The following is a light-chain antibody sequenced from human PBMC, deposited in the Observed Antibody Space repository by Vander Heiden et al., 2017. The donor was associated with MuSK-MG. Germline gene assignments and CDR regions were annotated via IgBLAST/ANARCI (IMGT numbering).Light chain of an antibody. J-gene: IGLJ1*01. CDR3: QCYDNSLNDLYL. V-gene: IGLV1-40*01. CDR1: SSNIGAGYA. CDR2: DNN. Sequence: QSVLTQPPSVSGAPGPRVIISCTGSSSNIGAGYAVHWYQHRPGTAPKLLIYDNNSRPSGVPDRFSGSKSGASASLAITGLQAEDEADYYCQCYDNSLNDLYLFGTGTQVTVL.